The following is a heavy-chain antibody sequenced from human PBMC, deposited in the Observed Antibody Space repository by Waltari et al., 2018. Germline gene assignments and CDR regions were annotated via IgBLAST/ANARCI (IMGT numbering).Heavy chain of an antibody. CDR3: AKEWGSSSWYEAFDI. Sequence: QVQLVESGGGVVQPGRSLRLSCAASGFTFSSYGMHWVRQAPGKGLEWVAVISYDGSNKYYADSVKGRFTISRDNSKNTLYLQMNSLRAEDTAVYYCAKEWGSSSWYEAFDIWGQGTMVTVSS. V-gene: IGHV3-30*18. CDR2: ISYDGSNK. D-gene: IGHD6-13*01. J-gene: IGHJ3*02. CDR1: GFTFSSYG.